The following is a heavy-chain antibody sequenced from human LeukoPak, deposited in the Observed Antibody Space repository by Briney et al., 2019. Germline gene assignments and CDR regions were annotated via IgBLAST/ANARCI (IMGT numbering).Heavy chain of an antibody. V-gene: IGHV5-51*01. CDR1: GYSFTSYW. CDR2: IYPGDSDT. CDR3: ARRDIVVVPAATDAFDI. J-gene: IGHJ3*02. D-gene: IGHD2-2*01. Sequence: GESLQISCKGSGYSFTSYWIGWVRQLPGKGLEWMGIIYPGDSDTRYSPSFQGQVTISADKSISTAYQQWSSLKASDTAMYYCARRDIVVVPAATDAFDIWGQGTMVTVSS.